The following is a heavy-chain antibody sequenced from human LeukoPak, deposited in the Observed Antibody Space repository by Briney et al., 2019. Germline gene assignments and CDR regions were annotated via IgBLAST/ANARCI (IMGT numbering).Heavy chain of an antibody. CDR3: ARESVAGRGGYFDY. Sequence: GSSVKVSCKASGGTFSSYAISWVRQAPGQGLEWMGGIIPIFGTANYAQKFQGRVTITADESTSTAYMELSSLRSEGTAVYYCARESVAGRGGYFDYWGQGTLVTVSS. CDR1: GGTFSSYA. D-gene: IGHD6-19*01. V-gene: IGHV1-69*01. CDR2: IIPIFGTA. J-gene: IGHJ4*02.